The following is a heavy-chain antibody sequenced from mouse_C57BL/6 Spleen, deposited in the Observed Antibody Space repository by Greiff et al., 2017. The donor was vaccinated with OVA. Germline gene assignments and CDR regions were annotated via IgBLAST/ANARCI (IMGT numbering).Heavy chain of an antibody. Sequence: EVKLMESGPELVKPGASVKISCKASGYSFTGYYMNWVKQSPEKSLEWIGEINPSTGGTTYNQKFKAKATLTVDKSSSTAYMQLKSLTSEDSAVYYCARSAPPGYWGQGTTLTVSS. CDR2: INPSTGGT. J-gene: IGHJ2*01. CDR1: GYSFTGYY. CDR3: ARSAPPGY. D-gene: IGHD4-1*01. V-gene: IGHV1-42*01.